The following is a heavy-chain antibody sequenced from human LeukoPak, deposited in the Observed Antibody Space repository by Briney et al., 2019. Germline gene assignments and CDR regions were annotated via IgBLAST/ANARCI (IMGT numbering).Heavy chain of an antibody. CDR2: VSYDGSLK. CDR1: GFTLRTYA. V-gene: IGHV3-30*18. CDR3: AKGDDSSGYYFNYFDL. Sequence: GGSLRLSSAASGFTLRTYAMHWVRQAPGKGLEWVATVSYDGSLKHYADSVKGRFTISRDNSKNTLYLQMNSLRAEDTAVYYCAKGDDSSGYYFNYFDLWGQGTLVTVSS. J-gene: IGHJ4*02. D-gene: IGHD3-22*01.